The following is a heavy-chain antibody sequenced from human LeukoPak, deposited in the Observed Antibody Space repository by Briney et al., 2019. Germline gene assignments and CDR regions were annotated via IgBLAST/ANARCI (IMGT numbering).Heavy chain of an antibody. D-gene: IGHD6-13*01. CDR2: IWYDGSNK. CDR1: GFPFNSFW. CDR3: ARTGGIAAAGSHSYGMDV. V-gene: IGHV3-33*08. J-gene: IGHJ6*02. Sequence: GGSLRLSCAASGFPFNSFWMHWVRQAPGKGLEWVAVIWYDGSNKYYADSVKGRFTISRDNSKNTLYLQMNSLRAEDTAVYYCARTGGIAAAGSHSYGMDVWGQGTTVTVSS.